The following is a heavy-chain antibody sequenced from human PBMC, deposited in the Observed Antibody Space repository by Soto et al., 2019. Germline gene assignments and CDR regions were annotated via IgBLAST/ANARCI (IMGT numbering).Heavy chain of an antibody. V-gene: IGHV4-39*01. CDR2: IYYSGST. J-gene: IGHJ6*02. CDR1: GGSISSSSDY. Sequence: PSETQSLTCTVSGGSISSSSDYWGWIRQPPGKGLEWIGSIYYSGSTYYNPSLKSRVTISVDTSKNQFSLKLSSVTAADTAVYYCARHFEDYYGSGSYYGYYYYYGMDVWGQGTTVTVSS. D-gene: IGHD3-10*01. CDR3: ARHFEDYYGSGSYYGYYYYYGMDV.